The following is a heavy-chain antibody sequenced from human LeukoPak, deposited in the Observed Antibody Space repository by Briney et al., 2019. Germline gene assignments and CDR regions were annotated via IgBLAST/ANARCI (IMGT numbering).Heavy chain of an antibody. J-gene: IGHJ3*02. D-gene: IGHD3-3*01. CDR2: ISSSSSYI. CDR3: ARDRSDYYPDAFDI. Sequence: GGSLRRSCAASGFTFSTCNMNWVRQAPGKGLEGVSSISSSSSYIYYADSVKGRFTISRDNAKNSLYLQMNSLRAEDTALYYCARDRSDYYPDAFDIWGQGTMVTVSS. CDR1: GFTFSTCN. V-gene: IGHV3-21*01.